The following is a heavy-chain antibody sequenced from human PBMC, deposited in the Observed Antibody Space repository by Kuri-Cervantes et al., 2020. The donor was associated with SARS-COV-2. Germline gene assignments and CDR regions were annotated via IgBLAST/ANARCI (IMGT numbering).Heavy chain of an antibody. CDR3: ARGPQVRGTTLGYYYYYYMDV. D-gene: IGHD1-1*01. J-gene: IGHJ6*03. Sequence: SETLSLTCTVSGGSISSYYWSWIRQPAGKGLEWIGRIYTSGSTNYNPSLKSRVTMSVDTSKNQFSLKLSSVTAADTAVYYCARGPQVRGTTLGYYYYYYMDVWGKGTTVTVSS. V-gene: IGHV4-4*07. CDR1: GGSISSYY. CDR2: IYTSGST.